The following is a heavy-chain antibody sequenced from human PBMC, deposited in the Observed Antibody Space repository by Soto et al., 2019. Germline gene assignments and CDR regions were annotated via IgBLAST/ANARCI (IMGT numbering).Heavy chain of an antibody. CDR1: GGTFSRHT. CDR3: ARPDFGDYWYFDL. Sequence: VQSGAEVKKPWSSVKVFCKASGGTFSRHTFSWGRQAPGQGLEWMGRIIPALGTATYAQKFQGRVTITADESATTVYMELNSLRSEDTAVYYCARPDFGDYWYFDLWGRGTLVTVSS. CDR2: IIPALGTA. V-gene: IGHV1-69*08. D-gene: IGHD4-17*01. J-gene: IGHJ2*01.